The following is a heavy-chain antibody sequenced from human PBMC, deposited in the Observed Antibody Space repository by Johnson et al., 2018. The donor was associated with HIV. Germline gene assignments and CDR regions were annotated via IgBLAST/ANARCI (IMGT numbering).Heavy chain of an antibody. CDR2: INWNGGST. V-gene: IGHV3-20*04. Sequence: VRLVESGGGVVQPGGSLRLSCDDYGMSWVRQAPGKGLEWVSGINWNGGSTGYADSVKGRFTISRDNAKNSLYLQMNSLRAEDTALYYCARLSGYYVYDAFDIWGQGTMVTVSS. D-gene: IGHD3-3*01. J-gene: IGHJ3*02. CDR3: ARLSGYYVYDAFDI. CDR1: DYG.